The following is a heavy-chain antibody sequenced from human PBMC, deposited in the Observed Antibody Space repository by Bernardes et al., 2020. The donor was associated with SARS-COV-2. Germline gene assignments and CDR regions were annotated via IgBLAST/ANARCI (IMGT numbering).Heavy chain of an antibody. J-gene: IGHJ6*02. D-gene: IGHD3-22*01. CDR2: INPNSGGT. Sequence: ASVKVSCKASGYTFTGYYIHWVRQAPGQGLEWMGWINPNSGGTNYAQKFQGRVTMTRDTSISTAYMELSSLRSDDTAVYYCALPPTNYDRYGMDVWGQGTTVTVS. V-gene: IGHV1-2*02. CDR1: GYTFTGYY. CDR3: ALPPTNYDRYGMDV.